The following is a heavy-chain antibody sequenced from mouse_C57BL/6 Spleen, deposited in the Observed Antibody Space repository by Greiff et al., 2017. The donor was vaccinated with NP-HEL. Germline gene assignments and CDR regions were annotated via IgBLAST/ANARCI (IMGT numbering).Heavy chain of an antibody. Sequence: EVKLMESGGGLVQPGGSMKLSCAASGFTFSDAWMDWVRQSPEKGLEWVAEIRNKANNHATYYAESVKGRFTISRDESKSSVYLQMNSLRAEDTGIYYCTTGTYYSNYDAMDYWGQGTSVTVSS. V-gene: IGHV6-6*01. D-gene: IGHD2-5*01. J-gene: IGHJ4*01. CDR3: TTGTYYSNYDAMDY. CDR1: GFTFSDAW. CDR2: IRNKANNHAT.